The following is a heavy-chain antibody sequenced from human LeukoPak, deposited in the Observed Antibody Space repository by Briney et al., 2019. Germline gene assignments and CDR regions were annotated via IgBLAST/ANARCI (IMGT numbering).Heavy chain of an antibody. CDR2: VTYDGSNK. CDR3: ARDASQRLLWFGEKLDGMDV. V-gene: IGHV3-30-3*01. J-gene: IGHJ6*02. CDR1: GFTFSSYA. Sequence: PGRSLRLSCAASGFTFSSYAMHWVRQAPGKGLEWVAVVTYDGSNKSYADSVKGRFTISRDNSKNTLYLQMNSLRVEDTAVYYCARDASQRLLWFGEKLDGMDVWGQGTTVTVSS. D-gene: IGHD3-10*01.